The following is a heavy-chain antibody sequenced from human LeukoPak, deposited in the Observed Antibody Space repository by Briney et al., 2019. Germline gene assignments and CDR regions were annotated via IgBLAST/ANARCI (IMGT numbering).Heavy chain of an antibody. V-gene: IGHV4-31*03. CDR3: ARADIPSIAAAGFDY. J-gene: IGHJ4*02. CDR2: IYYSGST. CDR1: GGSISSGGYY. D-gene: IGHD6-13*01. Sequence: SQTLSLTCTVSGGSISSGGYYWSWIRQHPGKGLEWIGYIYYSGSTYYNPSLKSRVTISVDTSKNQFSLKLSSVTAADTAVYYCARADIPSIAAAGFDYWGRGTLVTVSS.